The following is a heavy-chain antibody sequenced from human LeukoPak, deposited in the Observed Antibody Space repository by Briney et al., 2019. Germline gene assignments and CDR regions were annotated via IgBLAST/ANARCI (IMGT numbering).Heavy chain of an antibody. CDR2: IYYSGST. Sequence: PSETVSLTCTVSGGSISSYYWSWIRQPPGKGLEWIGYIYYSGSTNYNPSLKSRVTISVDTSKNQFSLKLSSVTAADTAVYYCARAVRGSYYYYYGMDVWGQGTTVTVSS. V-gene: IGHV4-59*01. D-gene: IGHD3-10*01. CDR1: GGSISSYY. CDR3: ARAVRGSYYYYYGMDV. J-gene: IGHJ6*02.